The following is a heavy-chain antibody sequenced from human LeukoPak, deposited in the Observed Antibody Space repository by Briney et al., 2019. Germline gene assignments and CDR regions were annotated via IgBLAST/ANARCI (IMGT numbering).Heavy chain of an antibody. D-gene: IGHD2-15*01. CDR1: GGSISSSNYY. Sequence: SETLSLTCTVSGGSISSSNYYWGWIRQPPGKGLEWIGSIYYRGSTYYNPSLMSRVTIFVDTSKNQFSLKLSSVTAADTAVYYCARHGYCSGGSCYSWGYYYYMDVWGKGTTVTVSS. J-gene: IGHJ6*03. CDR3: ARHGYCSGGSCYSWGYYYYMDV. V-gene: IGHV4-39*01. CDR2: IYYRGST.